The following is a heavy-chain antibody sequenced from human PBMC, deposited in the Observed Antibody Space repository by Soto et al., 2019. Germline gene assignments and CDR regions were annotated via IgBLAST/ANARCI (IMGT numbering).Heavy chain of an antibody. J-gene: IGHJ6*03. CDR2: IYSSGTT. CDR3: ASLRNHYFIDA. Sequence: PSETLSLTCSVSDGSISGLYWTWVRQPPGKGLEWIGWIYSSGTTNYNPSLKSRVTISVDTSKNQFSLKLNSVTAADTAIYYCASLRNHYFIDARAKRTTVTGSS. CDR1: DGSISGLY. V-gene: IGHV4-4*09. D-gene: IGHD1-1*01.